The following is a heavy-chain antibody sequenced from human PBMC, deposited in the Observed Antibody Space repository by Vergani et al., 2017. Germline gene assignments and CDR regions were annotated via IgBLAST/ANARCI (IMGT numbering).Heavy chain of an antibody. Sequence: QVQLVQSGAEVKKPGSSVKVSCKASGGTFSSYAISWVRQAPGQGLEWMGGIIPIFGTANYAQKFQGRVTITADKSTSTAYMELSSLRSEDTAVYYCARAAGRVYCSGGSCYSGNYYYGMDVWGQGTTVTVSS. CDR1: GGTFSSYA. J-gene: IGHJ6*02. CDR2: IIPIFGTA. D-gene: IGHD2-15*01. V-gene: IGHV1-69*06. CDR3: ARAAGRVYCSGGSCYSGNYYYGMDV.